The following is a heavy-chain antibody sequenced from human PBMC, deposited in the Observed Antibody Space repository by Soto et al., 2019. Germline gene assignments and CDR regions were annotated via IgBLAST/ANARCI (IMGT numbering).Heavy chain of an antibody. Sequence: GSLRLSCAAFGFPFDDYGMSWVRQAPGKGLEWVSGINRDGGSTGYAESVKGRFTISRENAKNSLKLQKKRLRAEDTAFYYCARAPGYYGDFFDSWGQGTLVTVSS. CDR1: GFPFDDYG. CDR2: INRDGGST. CDR3: ARAPGYYGDFFDS. D-gene: IGHD4-17*01. V-gene: IGHV3-20*04. J-gene: IGHJ4*02.